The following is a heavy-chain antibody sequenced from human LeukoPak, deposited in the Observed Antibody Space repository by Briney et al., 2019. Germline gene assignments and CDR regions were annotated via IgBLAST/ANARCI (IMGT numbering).Heavy chain of an antibody. Sequence: GESLKISCKGSGYSFASYWIGWVRQMPGKGLEWMGIIYPGDSDTRYSPSFQGQVTISADKSISTAYLQWSSLKASDTAMYYCARRYDSSGYYLYYFDYWGQGTLVTVSS. V-gene: IGHV5-51*01. CDR3: ARRYDSSGYYLYYFDY. CDR1: GYSFASYW. J-gene: IGHJ4*02. CDR2: IYPGDSDT. D-gene: IGHD3-22*01.